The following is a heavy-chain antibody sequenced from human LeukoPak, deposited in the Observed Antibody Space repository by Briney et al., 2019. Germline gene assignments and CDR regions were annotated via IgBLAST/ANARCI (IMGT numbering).Heavy chain of an antibody. CDR3: ARAPPDWECSNSICYTWYFDL. D-gene: IGHD2-2*02. J-gene: IGHJ2*01. Sequence: PGGSLRLSCAASGFMFSDYYMSWIRQAPGKGLEWVSYISPSGGTIFYADSVKGRFTISRDNAKNSLFLQMNNLGVEDTAVYYCARAPPDWECSNSICYTWYFDLWGRGTLVTVSS. V-gene: IGHV3-11*04. CDR1: GFMFSDYY. CDR2: ISPSGGTI.